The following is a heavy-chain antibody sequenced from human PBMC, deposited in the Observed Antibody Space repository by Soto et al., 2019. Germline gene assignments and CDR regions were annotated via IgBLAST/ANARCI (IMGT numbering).Heavy chain of an antibody. CDR2: IKHSGGT. CDR1: GGSFSGYY. CDR3: ARTWARDVVPAYYFDD. J-gene: IGHJ4*02. Sequence: QVQLQQWGAGLLKPSETLSLTCAVYGGSFSGYYWSWIRQPPGKGLEWIGEIKHSGGTNYNPSLKSRATISVDTSKNQFSLKLSSVTAADTAVYYCARTWARDVVPAYYFDDWGQGTLVTVSS. V-gene: IGHV4-34*01. D-gene: IGHD2-15*01.